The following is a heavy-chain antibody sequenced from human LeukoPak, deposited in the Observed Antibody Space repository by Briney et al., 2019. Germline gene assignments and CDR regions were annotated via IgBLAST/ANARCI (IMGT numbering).Heavy chain of an antibody. CDR1: GFTFSSFW. CDR2: IYSGERTT. Sequence: GGPLRLSCAASGFTFSSFWMLWLRQAPGKALMWVSRIYSGERTTTYADSVKGRFTISRDNANNTLYLQVNSQRAEDTAVYYCARDKSGHGSGTYTLDYWGQGTLVTVSS. D-gene: IGHD3-10*01. V-gene: IGHV3-74*01. CDR3: ARDKSGHGSGTYTLDY. J-gene: IGHJ4*02.